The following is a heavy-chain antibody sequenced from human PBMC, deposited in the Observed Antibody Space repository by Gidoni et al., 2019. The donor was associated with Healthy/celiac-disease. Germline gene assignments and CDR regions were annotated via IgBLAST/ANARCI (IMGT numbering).Heavy chain of an antibody. Sequence: QVQLQESGPGLVKPSETLSLPCTVPGGSISSYYWSWIRQPPGKGLEWIGYIYYSGSTNYNPSLKSRVTISVDTSKNQFSLKLSSVTAADTAVYYCARRSGSLFDYWGQGTLVTVSS. V-gene: IGHV4-59*01. CDR1: GGSISSYY. CDR3: ARRSGSLFDY. CDR2: IYYSGST. J-gene: IGHJ4*02. D-gene: IGHD3-10*01.